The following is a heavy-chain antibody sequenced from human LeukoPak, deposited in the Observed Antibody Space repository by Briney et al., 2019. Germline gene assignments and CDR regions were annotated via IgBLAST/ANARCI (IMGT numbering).Heavy chain of an antibody. CDR2: INHSGST. CDR3: ARGRRYSGYFDY. V-gene: IGHV4-34*01. J-gene: IGHJ4*02. D-gene: IGHD1-26*01. CDR1: GGSFSGYY. Sequence: SETLSLTCAVYGGSFSGYYWSWIRQPPGKGLEWIGEINHSGSTNYNPSFKSRVTISVDTSKNQFSLKLSSVTAADTAVYYCARGRRYSGYFDYWGQGTLVTVSS.